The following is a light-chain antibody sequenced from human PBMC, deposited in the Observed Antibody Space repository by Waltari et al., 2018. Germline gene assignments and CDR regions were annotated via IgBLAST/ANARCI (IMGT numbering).Light chain of an antibody. CDR2: INSDGSH. Sequence: QLALTQSPSASASLGASVKLTCTLDSGHSSNVVAWHQQHPEKGPRYSMKINSDGSHSKGDEIPDRFSGSSSGAERYLTISSVQSDDEADYYCQTGGHGTWVFGGGTKLTVL. CDR1: SGHSSNV. CDR3: QTGGHGTWV. J-gene: IGLJ3*02. V-gene: IGLV4-69*01.